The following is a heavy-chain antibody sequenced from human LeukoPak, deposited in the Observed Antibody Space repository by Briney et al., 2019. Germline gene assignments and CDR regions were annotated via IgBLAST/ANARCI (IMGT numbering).Heavy chain of an antibody. CDR2: INHSGST. CDR1: GGSFSGYY. D-gene: IGHD6-19*01. J-gene: IGHJ4*02. V-gene: IGHV4-34*01. Sequence: SETLSLTCAVYGGSFSGYYWSWIRQPPGKGLEWIGEINHSGSTNYNPSLKSRVTISVDTSKNQFSLKLSSVTAADTAVYYCARGVGGFSSGWYYYWGQGTLVTVSS. CDR3: ARGVGGFSSGWYYY.